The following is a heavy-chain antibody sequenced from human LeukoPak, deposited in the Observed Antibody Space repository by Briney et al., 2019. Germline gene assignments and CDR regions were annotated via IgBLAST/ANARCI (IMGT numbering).Heavy chain of an antibody. CDR1: GGSISSSSYY. D-gene: IGHD2-15*01. CDR2: IYYSGST. Sequence: SETLSLTCTVSGGSISSSSYYWGWIRQPPGKGLEWIGSIYYSGSTYYNPSLKSRVTISADTSKNQFSLKLSSVTAADTAVYYCARGSGPFDYWGQGTLVTVSS. V-gene: IGHV4-39*01. CDR3: ARGSGPFDY. J-gene: IGHJ4*02.